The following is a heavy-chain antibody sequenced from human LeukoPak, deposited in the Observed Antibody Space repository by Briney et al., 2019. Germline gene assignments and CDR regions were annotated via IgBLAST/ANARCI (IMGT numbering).Heavy chain of an antibody. CDR3: ARRKGVVPAARGLHFDY. Sequence: ASVKVSCKASGYTFTSYDINWVRQATGQGLEWMGWMNPNSGNTGYAQKFQGRVTITRNTSISTAYMELSGLRSEDTAVYYCARRKGVVPAARGLHFDYWGQGTLVTVSS. J-gene: IGHJ4*02. CDR2: MNPNSGNT. V-gene: IGHV1-8*03. CDR1: GYTFTSYD. D-gene: IGHD2-2*01.